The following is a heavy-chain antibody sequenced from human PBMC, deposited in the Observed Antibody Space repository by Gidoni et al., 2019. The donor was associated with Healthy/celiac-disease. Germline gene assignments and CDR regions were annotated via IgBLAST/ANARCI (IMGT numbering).Heavy chain of an antibody. V-gene: IGHV3-9*01. CDR1: GFTVGDYA. J-gene: IGHJ4*02. CDR3: AKSSGRDGYNLGLDY. Sequence: EVQRVESGGGWVQHGRSVRRACAASGFTVGDYAMHWVRQAPGKGLEWVSGIIWNSCSIGYADSVTGRFTISSDNAKNSLYLQMNSLRAEDTALYYCAKSSGRDGYNLGLDYWGQGTLVTVSS. D-gene: IGHD5-12*01. CDR2: IIWNSCSI.